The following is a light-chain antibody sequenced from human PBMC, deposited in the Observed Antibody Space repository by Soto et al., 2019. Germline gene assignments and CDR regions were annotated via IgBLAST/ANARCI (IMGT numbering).Light chain of an antibody. J-gene: IGKJ1*01. CDR2: GAS. V-gene: IGKV3-20*01. Sequence: DIVLTQSPGTLSLSPGERATLSCRASQTVGNNYLAWYQQRPGQAPRLLIYGASSRATGIPDRFIGSGSGTDFSLTIDRLEPEDLAMYHCQQYSLSPWTFGQGTKVQIK. CDR1: QTVGNNY. CDR3: QQYSLSPWT.